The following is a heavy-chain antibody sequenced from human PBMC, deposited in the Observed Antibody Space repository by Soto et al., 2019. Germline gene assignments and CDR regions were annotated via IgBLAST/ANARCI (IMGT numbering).Heavy chain of an antibody. CDR2: IYWDDDK. V-gene: IGHV2-5*02. J-gene: IGHJ4*02. CDR1: GFSLSTSGVG. Sequence: QITLKESGPTLVKPTQTLTLTCTFSGFSLSTSGVGVGWIRQPPGKALEWLALIYWDDDKRYSPSLKSRLTITQDTSKNQVVLTMTNMDPVDTATYYCAHSWYCRGGSCYYTYYVDYWGQGTLVTVSS. CDR3: AHSWYCRGGSCYYTYYVDY. D-gene: IGHD2-15*01.